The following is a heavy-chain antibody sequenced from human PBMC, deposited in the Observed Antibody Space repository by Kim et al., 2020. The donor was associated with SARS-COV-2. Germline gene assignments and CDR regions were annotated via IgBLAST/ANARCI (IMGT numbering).Heavy chain of an antibody. CDR3: AREADSAYDYHKRGVMDV. CDR2: IYYGGST. V-gene: IGHV4-59*01. J-gene: IGHJ6*02. D-gene: IGHD5-12*01. CDR1: GGSISGSY. Sequence: SETLSLTCTVSGGSISGSYWSWIRQPPGKGLEWIAFIYYGGSTNYNPSLKSRVTISVDTSKNQLSLRLNSVTAADTAVYYCAREADSAYDYHKRGVMDVWGQGTTVTVSS.